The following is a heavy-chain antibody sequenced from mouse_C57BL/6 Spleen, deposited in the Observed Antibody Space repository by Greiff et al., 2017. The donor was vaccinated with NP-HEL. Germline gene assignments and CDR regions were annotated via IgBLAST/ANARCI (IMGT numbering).Heavy chain of an antibody. CDR2: ISSGGDYI. V-gene: IGHV5-9-1*02. CDR3: TRDLPSTVVAEMDY. Sequence: DVMLVESGEGLVKPGGSLKLSCAASGFTFSSYAMSWVRQTPEKRLEWVAYISSGGDYIYYAHTVKGRFTISRDNARNTLYLQMSSLKSEDTAMYYCTRDLPSTVVAEMDYWGQGTSVTVSS. CDR1: GFTFSSYA. J-gene: IGHJ4*01. D-gene: IGHD1-1*01.